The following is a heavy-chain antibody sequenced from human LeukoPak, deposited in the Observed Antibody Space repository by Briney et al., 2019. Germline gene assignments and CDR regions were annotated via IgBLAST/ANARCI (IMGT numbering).Heavy chain of an antibody. CDR1: GGSFSGYY. J-gene: IGHJ4*02. Sequence: SETLSLTCAVSGGSFSGYYWSWIRQPPGKGLEWIGEINHSGSTNYNPSLKSRVTISVDTSKNQFSLKLSSVTAADTAVYYCARGYGSGSYHYWGQGTLVTVSS. CDR2: INHSGST. V-gene: IGHV4-34*01. CDR3: ARGYGSGSYHY. D-gene: IGHD3-10*01.